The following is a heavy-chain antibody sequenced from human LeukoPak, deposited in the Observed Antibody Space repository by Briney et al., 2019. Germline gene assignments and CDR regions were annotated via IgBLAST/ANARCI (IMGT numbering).Heavy chain of an antibody. V-gene: IGHV3-53*05. CDR1: GFTVSSDY. Sequence: PGGSLRLSCAASGFTVSSDYMSWVRQAPGKGLEWVAVIYSGGSTYYADSVKGRFTISRDKSKNTVYHQMNSLRFEDTAMYYCARNWFYPWGQGTLVTVSS. CDR3: ARNWFYP. J-gene: IGHJ5*02. CDR2: IYSGGST.